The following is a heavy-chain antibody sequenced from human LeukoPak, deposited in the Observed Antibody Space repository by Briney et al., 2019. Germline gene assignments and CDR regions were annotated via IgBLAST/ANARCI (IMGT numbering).Heavy chain of an antibody. CDR1: GGSFSGYY. CDR3: ARVSSSWRYYFDY. D-gene: IGHD6-13*01. J-gene: IGHJ4*02. Sequence: KPSETLSLTCAVYGGSFSGYYWSWIRQPPGKGLEWIGEINHSGSTNYNPSLKSRVTISVDTSKNQFSLKLSSVTAADTAVYYCARVSSSWRYYFDYWGQGTLVTVSS. CDR2: INHSGST. V-gene: IGHV4-34*01.